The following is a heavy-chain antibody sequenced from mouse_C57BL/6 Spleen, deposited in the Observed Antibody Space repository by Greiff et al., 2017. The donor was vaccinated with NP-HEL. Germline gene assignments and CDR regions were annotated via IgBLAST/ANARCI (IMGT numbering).Heavy chain of an antibody. V-gene: IGHV1-66*01. J-gene: IGHJ3*01. CDR1: GYSFTSYY. Sequence: QVQLKQSGPELVKPGASVKISCKASGYSFTSYYIHWVKQRPGQGLEWIGWIYPGSGNTKYNEKFKGKATLTADTSSSTAYMQLSSLTSEDSAVYYCAREDLYYGSSYAYWGQGTLVTVSA. CDR3: AREDLYYGSSYAY. CDR2: IYPGSGNT. D-gene: IGHD1-1*01.